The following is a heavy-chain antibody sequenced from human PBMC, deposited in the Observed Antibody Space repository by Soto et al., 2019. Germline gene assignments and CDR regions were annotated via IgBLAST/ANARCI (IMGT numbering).Heavy chain of an antibody. Sequence: QVQLVESGGGVVQPGTYLKLSCAASGFTLDDFGFHWVRQAPGKGLEWVATLSYDGSHEYYADSVKGRFTISRDNSKITLYLQMNSLKTEDTAMYYCAKEMFPRTVLDSSSPWGDYWGQGTLVTVSS. D-gene: IGHD3-22*01. CDR1: GFTLDDFG. V-gene: IGHV3-30*18. CDR3: AKEMFPRTVLDSSSPWGDY. J-gene: IGHJ4*02. CDR2: LSYDGSHE.